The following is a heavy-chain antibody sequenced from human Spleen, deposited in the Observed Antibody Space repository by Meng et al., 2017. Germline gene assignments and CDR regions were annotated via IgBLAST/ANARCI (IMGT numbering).Heavy chain of an antibody. D-gene: IGHD3-22*01. J-gene: IGHJ4*02. CDR2: IYSGGNT. V-gene: IGHV3-66*02. CDR1: GFIVSSNY. Sequence: GESLKISCAASGFIVSSNYMSWVRQAPGRGLEWVSVIYSGGNTYYADSVKGRFTISRDNSKNTVYLQMSSLRVEDTAVYYCAGGLGGGNYYVGFDSWGQGTLVTVSS. CDR3: AGGLGGGNYYVGFDS.